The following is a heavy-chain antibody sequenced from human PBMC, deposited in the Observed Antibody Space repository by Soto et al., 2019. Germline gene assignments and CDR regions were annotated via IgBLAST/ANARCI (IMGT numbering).Heavy chain of an antibody. Sequence: GGSLRLSCAASGFTFSSYSMNWVRQAPGKGLEWVSYISSSSSTIYYADSVKGRFTISRDNAKNSLYLQMNSLRDEDTAVYYCASPRPGGSGSYYRATKGMAFDIWGQGTMVTVSS. V-gene: IGHV3-48*02. CDR3: ASPRPGGSGSYYRATKGMAFDI. CDR1: GFTFSSYS. D-gene: IGHD3-10*01. CDR2: ISSSSSTI. J-gene: IGHJ3*02.